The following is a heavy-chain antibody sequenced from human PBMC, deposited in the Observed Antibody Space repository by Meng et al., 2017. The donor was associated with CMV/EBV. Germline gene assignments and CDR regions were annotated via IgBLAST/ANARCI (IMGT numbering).Heavy chain of an antibody. V-gene: IGHV3-74*01. D-gene: IGHD6-13*01. CDR2: INSDGSSA. CDR1: GFTFSSYW. Sequence: GESLKISCAASGFTFSSYWMHWVRQAPGKGLVWVSRINSDGSSASYADSVKGRFTISRDNAKNTLYLQMNSLRAEDTAVYYCARVREPDGYGSSWYDYYYYGMDVWGQGTTVTVSS. J-gene: IGHJ6*02. CDR3: ARVREPDGYGSSWYDYYYYGMDV.